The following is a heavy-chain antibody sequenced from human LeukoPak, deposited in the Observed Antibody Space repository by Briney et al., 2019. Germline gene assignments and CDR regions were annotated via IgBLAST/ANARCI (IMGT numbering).Heavy chain of an antibody. V-gene: IGHV4-38-2*02. CDR2: IFHSGST. CDR1: GYSLTSGYY. CDR3: ARQTGSGLFILP. J-gene: IGHJ4*02. D-gene: IGHD3/OR15-3a*01. Sequence: SETLSLTCTVSGYSLTSGYYWDWIRPPPGKGLEWIASIFHSGSTFYNPSVKSRVTISIDTSKNQFSLKLTSVTAADTAVYYCARQTGSGLFILPGGQGTLVTVSS.